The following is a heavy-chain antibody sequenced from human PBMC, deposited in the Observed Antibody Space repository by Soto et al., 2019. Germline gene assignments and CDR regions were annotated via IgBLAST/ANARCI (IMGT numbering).Heavy chain of an antibody. CDR2: IYYSGST. CDR3: ARAESAYSYRFFVF. D-gene: IGHD5-18*01. J-gene: IGHJ4*02. CDR1: GGSISSGGYY. V-gene: IGHV4-31*03. Sequence: SETLSLTCTVSGGSISSGGYYWSWIRQHPGKGLEWIGYIYYSGSTYYNPSLKSRVTISVDTSKNQFSLKLSSVTAADTAVYYCARAESAYSYRFFVFWGQGTLVTVSS.